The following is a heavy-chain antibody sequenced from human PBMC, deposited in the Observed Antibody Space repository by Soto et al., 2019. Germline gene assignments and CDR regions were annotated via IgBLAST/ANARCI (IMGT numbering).Heavy chain of an antibody. J-gene: IGHJ4*02. D-gene: IGHD3-10*01. V-gene: IGHV1-69*04. CDR2: IIPILGIA. CDR3: ARDTYYYGSGSYYFDY. CDR1: GGTFSSYT. Sequence: ASVKVSCKASGGTFSSYTISWVRQAPGQGLEWMGRIIPILGIANYAQKFQGRVTITADKSTSTAYMELSSLRSEDTAVYYCARDTYYYGSGSYYFDYWGQGTLVTVSS.